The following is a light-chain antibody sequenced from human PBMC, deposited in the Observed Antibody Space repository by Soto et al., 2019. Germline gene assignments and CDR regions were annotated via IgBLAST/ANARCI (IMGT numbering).Light chain of an antibody. J-gene: IGKJ5*01. CDR2: DAS. V-gene: IGKV3-11*01. Sequence: VVTQSPPTLSLSPGERATLSCRTSLSVSSYLAWYQQKPGQAPRLLIYDASNRATGIPARFTGSGSGTDFNLTIITLEPEDFAVYYCQQRQYWPPITFGQGTRLEIK. CDR3: QQRQYWPPIT. CDR1: LSVSSY.